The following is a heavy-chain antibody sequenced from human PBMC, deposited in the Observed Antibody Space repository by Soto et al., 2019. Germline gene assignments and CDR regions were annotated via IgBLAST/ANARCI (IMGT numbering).Heavy chain of an antibody. V-gene: IGHV2-5*01. Sequence: IRQPPGKALEWLALIYWNDDKRYSPSLKSRLTITKDTSKNQVVLTMTNMDPVDTATYYCAHSPRAPLIGIAADGPFDYWGQGNLVTVSS. CDR2: IYWNDDK. J-gene: IGHJ4*02. CDR3: AHSPRAPLIGIAADGPFDY. D-gene: IGHD6-13*01.